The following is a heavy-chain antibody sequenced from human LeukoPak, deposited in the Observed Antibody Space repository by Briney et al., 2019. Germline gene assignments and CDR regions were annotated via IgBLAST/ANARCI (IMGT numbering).Heavy chain of an antibody. CDR2: ISTSSSYI. CDR1: GFTFSRNS. V-gene: IGHV3-21*04. CDR3: AKDGGFHGDYVGY. J-gene: IGHJ4*02. Sequence: GGSLRLSCAVSGFTFSRNSINWVRQAPGKGLEWVSSISTSSSYIYYADSVKGRFTISRDNAKNTLYLQMNSLRAEDTAVYCCAKDGGFHGDYVGYWGQGTLVTASS. D-gene: IGHD3-16*01.